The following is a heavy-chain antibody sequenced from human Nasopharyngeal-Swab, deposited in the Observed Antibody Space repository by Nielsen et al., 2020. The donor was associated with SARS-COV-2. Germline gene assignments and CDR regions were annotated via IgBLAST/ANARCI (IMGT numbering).Heavy chain of an antibody. CDR2: IKQDGSEK. V-gene: IGHV3-7*01. CDR3: ATCGGSSWYFDY. D-gene: IGHD6-13*01. CDR1: GFTLSSYW. J-gene: IGHJ4*02. Sequence: GGSLRISCAASGFTLSSYWMSWVRQAPGKGLEWVANIKQDGSEKYYVDSVKGRFTISRDNAKNSLYLQMNSLRAEDTAVYYCATCGGSSWYFDYWGQGTLVTVSS.